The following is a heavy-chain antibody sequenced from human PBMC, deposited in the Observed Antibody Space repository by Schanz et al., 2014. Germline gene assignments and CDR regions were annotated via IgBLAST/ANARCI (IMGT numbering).Heavy chain of an antibody. Sequence: EVQLVESGGGWVQPGGSLRLSCAASGFTFSDYSMNWVRQAPGKGPEWVSYISGSSRTIYYADSMKGRFTISRDNSKNTLFLQMNSLRAEDTAVYYCARDHTTESYYSAGPPIDYWGQGTLLTVSS. D-gene: IGHD1-26*01. CDR3: ARDHTTESYYSAGPPIDY. V-gene: IGHV3-48*01. CDR1: GFTFSDYS. J-gene: IGHJ4*02. CDR2: ISGSSRTI.